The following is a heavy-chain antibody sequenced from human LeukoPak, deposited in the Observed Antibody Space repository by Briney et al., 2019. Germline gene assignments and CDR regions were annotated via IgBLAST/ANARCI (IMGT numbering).Heavy chain of an antibody. CDR1: GFTFNYAW. CDR2: ILSLTNGGTT. V-gene: IGHV3-15*01. J-gene: IGHJ4*02. D-gene: IGHD1-1*01. CDR3: TNWNAAIFDF. Sequence: PGGSLRLSCAASGFTFNYAWMNSVRQAPGKGLEWGGRILSLTNGGTTDYAAPVKGRFTISRDDSKNTVYLQMNSLKTEDTAVYYCTNWNAAIFDFWGQGTLVTVSS.